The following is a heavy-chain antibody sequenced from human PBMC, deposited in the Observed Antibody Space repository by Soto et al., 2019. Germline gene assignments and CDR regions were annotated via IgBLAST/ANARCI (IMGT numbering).Heavy chain of an antibody. CDR3: AREKSGYYDY. V-gene: IGHV1-8*01. CDR1: GYTFTSYD. D-gene: IGHD3-3*01. Sequence: QVQLVQYGAELKKPGASVKVSCKASGYTFTSYDINWVRQATGQGLEWMGWMNPNSGNTGYAQKSQVRVTMTMNTSISTAYMELSSLRSEDTAVYYCAREKSGYYDYWGQGTLVTFYS. CDR2: MNPNSGNT. J-gene: IGHJ4*02.